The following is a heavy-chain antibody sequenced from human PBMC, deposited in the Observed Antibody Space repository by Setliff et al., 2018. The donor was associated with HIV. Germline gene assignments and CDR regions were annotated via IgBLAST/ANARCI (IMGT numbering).Heavy chain of an antibody. J-gene: IGHJ3*02. Sequence: SLRLSCTASGFTFGDYAMSWVRQAPGKGLEWVGFIRSKAYGGTTEYAASVKDRFTISRDDSKNSLYLQMNSLKTEDTAVYYCTRDKGYAFDIWGQGTVVTVSS. CDR1: GFTFGDYA. V-gene: IGHV3-49*04. CDR2: IRSKAYGGTT. CDR3: TRDKGYAFDI. D-gene: IGHD5-18*01.